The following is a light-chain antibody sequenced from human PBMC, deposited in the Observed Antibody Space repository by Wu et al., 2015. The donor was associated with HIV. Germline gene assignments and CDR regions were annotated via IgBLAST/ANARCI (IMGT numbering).Light chain of an antibody. CDR1: QNIDSN. CDR2: SAS. V-gene: IGKV3-15*01. CDR3: HQYNNWPPYS. Sequence: EIVMTQSPATLSVSPGERATLYCRASQNIDSNLAWYQQKPGQAPSLLIHSASIRATGIPARFSGSGSGTEFTLTVNSLQSEDVAVYYCHQYNNWPPYSFGQGTKVEIK. J-gene: IGKJ2*03.